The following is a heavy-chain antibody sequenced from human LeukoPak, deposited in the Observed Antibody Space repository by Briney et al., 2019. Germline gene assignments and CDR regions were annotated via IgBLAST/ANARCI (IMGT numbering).Heavy chain of an antibody. CDR2: IYNDGST. J-gene: IGHJ4*02. CDR3: AGDRYSSIWSYY. D-gene: IGHD6-13*01. V-gene: IGHV4-59*03. Sequence: SETLSLTCTVSGGSISSYDWSWIRQPPGKGLEWIGYIYNDGSTNYSPSLRSRVAISVDTTKNQVSLKLTSLTAADTAVYYCAGDRYSSIWSYYWGQGTLVTVSS. CDR1: GGSISSYD.